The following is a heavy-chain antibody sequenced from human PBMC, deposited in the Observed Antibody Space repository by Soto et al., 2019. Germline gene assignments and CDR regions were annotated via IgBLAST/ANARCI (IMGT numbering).Heavy chain of an antibody. Sequence: EVQLVESGGGLVQPGGSLRLSRAASGFTFSAHYMDWVRQAPGKGLEWVGRIKNKANSYTTEYAASVEGRFTISREDSQNSLYLQMNSLKTEDTAVYYCARVSLVGPSGGRYFDYWGQGSQVAVSS. J-gene: IGHJ4*02. CDR1: GFTFSAHY. D-gene: IGHD1-26*01. V-gene: IGHV3-72*01. CDR2: IKNKANSYTT. CDR3: ARVSLVGPSGGRYFDY.